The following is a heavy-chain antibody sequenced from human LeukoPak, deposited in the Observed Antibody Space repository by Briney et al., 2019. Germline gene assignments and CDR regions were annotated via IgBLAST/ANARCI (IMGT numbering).Heavy chain of an antibody. V-gene: IGHV3-66*01. Sequence: GGSRRLSCAASGFTVSSNYMSWVRQAPGKGLEWVSVIYSGGSTYYADSVKGRFTISGDNSKNTLYLQMNSLRAEDTAVYYCASLGSGSWNDYWGQGTLVTVSS. D-gene: IGHD6-13*01. CDR1: GFTVSSNY. J-gene: IGHJ4*02. CDR2: IYSGGST. CDR3: ASLGSGSWNDY.